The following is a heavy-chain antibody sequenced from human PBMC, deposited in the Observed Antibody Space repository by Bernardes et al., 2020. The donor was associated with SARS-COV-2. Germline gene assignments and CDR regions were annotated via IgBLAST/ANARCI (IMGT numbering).Heavy chain of an antibody. CDR3: ATAGLL. V-gene: IGHV3-23*01. CDR2: ISISGTNI. J-gene: IGHJ4*02. Sequence: GGSLRLSCAASGLIFSNYAMSWVRQAPGEGLEWVSTISISGTNIYYADSVKGRFTISRDDSKNTLYMEMTSLRVEDTAVYYCATAGLLWGQGTLVTVSS. CDR1: GLIFSNYA.